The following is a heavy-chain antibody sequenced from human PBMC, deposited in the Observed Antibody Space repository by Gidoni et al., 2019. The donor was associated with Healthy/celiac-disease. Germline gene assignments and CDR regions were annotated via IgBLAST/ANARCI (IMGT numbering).Heavy chain of an antibody. D-gene: IGHD5-12*01. V-gene: IGHV5-51*03. J-gene: IGHJ6*02. CDR2: IYPGDSDT. CDR3: ARLGYRGHYYYGMDV. Sequence: EGQLVHSRAEAKKPGESLKISCKGSGYSVTIYWIGWVRHMPGKGLEWMGIIYPGDSDTRYSPSFQGQVTISADKSISTAYLQWSSLKASDTAMSCCARLGYRGHYYYGMDVWGQGTTVTVSS. CDR1: GYSVTIYW.